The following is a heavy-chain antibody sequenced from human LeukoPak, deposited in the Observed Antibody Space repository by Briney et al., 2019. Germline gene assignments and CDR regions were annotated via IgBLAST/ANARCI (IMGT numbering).Heavy chain of an antibody. CDR3: ARGNAAERDPLDY. V-gene: IGHV4-59*12. D-gene: IGHD6-13*01. J-gene: IGHJ4*02. CDR2: IYYSGST. Sequence: PSETLSLTCTVSGGSISSYYWTWIRQPPGKGLEWIGYIYYSGSTNYNPSLKSRVTISVDTSKNQFSLKLSSVTAADTAVYYCARGNAAERDPLDYWGQGTLVTVSS. CDR1: GGSISSYY.